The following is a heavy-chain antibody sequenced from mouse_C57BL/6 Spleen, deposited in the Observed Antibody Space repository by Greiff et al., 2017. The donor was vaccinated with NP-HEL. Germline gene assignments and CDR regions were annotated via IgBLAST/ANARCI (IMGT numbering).Heavy chain of an antibody. V-gene: IGHV1-61*01. Sequence: VQLQQPGAELVRPGSSVKLSCKASGYTFTSYWMDWVKQRPGQGLEWIGNIYPSDSETHYNQKFKDKATLTVDKSSSTAYMQLSSLTSEDSAVYYCAREDSSGYVGFAYWGQGTLVTVSA. CDR3: AREDSSGYVGFAY. CDR2: IYPSDSET. CDR1: GYTFTSYW. J-gene: IGHJ3*01. D-gene: IGHD3-2*02.